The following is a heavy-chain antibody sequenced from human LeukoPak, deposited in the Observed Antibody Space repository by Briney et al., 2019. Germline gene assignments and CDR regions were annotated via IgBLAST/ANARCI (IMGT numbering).Heavy chain of an antibody. D-gene: IGHD3/OR15-3a*01. Sequence: GGSLRLSCSASGFTFSSYVMHWVRQAPGKGLEYLSAISTTGGTTYYADSVKGRFIISRDNAKNTLYLQMNSLRAEDTAVYYCARDGRGPDYWGQGTLVTVSS. CDR1: GFTFSSYV. V-gene: IGHV3-64*04. CDR2: ISTTGGTT. CDR3: ARDGRGPDY. J-gene: IGHJ4*02.